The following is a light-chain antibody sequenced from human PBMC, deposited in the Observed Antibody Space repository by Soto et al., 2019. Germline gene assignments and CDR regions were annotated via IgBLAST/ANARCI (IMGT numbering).Light chain of an antibody. CDR3: QQYHIWPPWT. Sequence: EIVMTQSPDTLSVSPVEGATLSCRVSQSIRSNLAWYQQRPGQAPRLLMYGASTRADGIPARFTGSGSGTEFTLTISSLQSEDFAVYYCQQYHIWPPWTSGQGTKVELK. CDR1: QSIRSN. CDR2: GAS. V-gene: IGKV3-15*01. J-gene: IGKJ1*01.